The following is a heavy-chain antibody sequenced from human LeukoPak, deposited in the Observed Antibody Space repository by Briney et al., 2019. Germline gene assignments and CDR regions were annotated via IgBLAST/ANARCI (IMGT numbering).Heavy chain of an antibody. CDR3: ARDRGSPGHYYYYGMDV. CDR2: YDGSNK. J-gene: IGHJ6*02. D-gene: IGHD1-1*01. V-gene: IGHV3-30-3*01. Sequence: YDGSNKYYAASVRGRFTISRDNSKNTLYLQMNSLRAEDTAVYYCARDRGSPGHYYYYGMDVWGQGTTVTVSS.